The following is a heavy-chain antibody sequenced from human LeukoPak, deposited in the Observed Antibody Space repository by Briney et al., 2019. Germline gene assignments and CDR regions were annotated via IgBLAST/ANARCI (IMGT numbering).Heavy chain of an antibody. V-gene: IGHV1-2*02. D-gene: IGHD1-7*01. Sequence: ASLKVSCKASGYTFTGYYMHWVRQAPGQGLEWMGWINPNSGGTNYAQKFQGRVTMTRDTSISTAYMELSRLRSDDTAVYYCARNPSITGTTENYYYYYMDVWGKGTTVTVSS. CDR2: INPNSGGT. J-gene: IGHJ6*03. CDR3: ARNPSITGTTENYYYYYMDV. CDR1: GYTFTGYY.